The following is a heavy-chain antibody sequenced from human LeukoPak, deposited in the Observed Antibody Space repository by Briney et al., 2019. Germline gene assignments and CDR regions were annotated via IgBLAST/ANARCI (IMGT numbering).Heavy chain of an antibody. CDR1: GDSISSGSYY. CDR2: TYYSGST. Sequence: SETPSLTCTVSGDSISSGSYYWGWIRQPPGKGLEWIGSTYYSGSTYYNPSLKSRVTISVDTSKNQFSLKLSSVTAADTAVYYCARRVSGYGRYYYYYYMDVWGKGTTVTISS. D-gene: IGHD5-12*01. J-gene: IGHJ6*03. V-gene: IGHV4-39*01. CDR3: ARRVSGYGRYYYYYYMDV.